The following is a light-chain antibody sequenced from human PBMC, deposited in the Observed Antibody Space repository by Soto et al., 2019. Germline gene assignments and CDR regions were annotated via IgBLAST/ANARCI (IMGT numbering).Light chain of an antibody. CDR3: QQRFSWPPT. V-gene: IGKV3-11*01. J-gene: IGKJ4*01. CDR2: DTY. Sequence: EIGLTQSPATLSLSPGDRATLSCSASQSVSRYLAWYQQKPGQAPRLLIHDTYTRATGVPDTFSGRGSGTEFTLTIICLEPEDSAMYYCQQRFSWPPTFGGGTHVEIK. CDR1: QSVSRY.